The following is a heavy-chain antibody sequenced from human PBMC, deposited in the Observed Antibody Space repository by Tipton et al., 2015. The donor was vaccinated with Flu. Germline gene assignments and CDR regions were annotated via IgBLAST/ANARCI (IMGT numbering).Heavy chain of an antibody. CDR1: GYSISSVYY. Sequence: TLSLTCAVSGYSISSVYYWGWLRQPPGKGLEWIGCIYHSGSHYYNPSLQSRVTMSVERSKNQFSMMRTSVTAADPAVYFCARRDYSNYVSDPNNWFDPWGQGILVTVSS. CDR2: IYHSGSH. J-gene: IGHJ5*02. V-gene: IGHV4-38-2*01. D-gene: IGHD4-11*01. CDR3: ARRDYSNYVSDPNNWFDP.